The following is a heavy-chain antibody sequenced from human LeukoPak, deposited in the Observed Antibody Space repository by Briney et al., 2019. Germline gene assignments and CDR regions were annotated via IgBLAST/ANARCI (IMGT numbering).Heavy chain of an antibody. V-gene: IGHV1-3*01. CDR2: INAGNGNT. Sequence: ASVKVSCKASGYTFTSYAMHWVRQAPGQRLEWMGWINAGNGNTKYSQKFQGRVTITRDTSASTAYMELSSLRSEDTAVHYCARYGDYADAFDYWGQGTLVTVSS. D-gene: IGHD4-17*01. CDR3: ARYGDYADAFDY. J-gene: IGHJ4*02. CDR1: GYTFTSYA.